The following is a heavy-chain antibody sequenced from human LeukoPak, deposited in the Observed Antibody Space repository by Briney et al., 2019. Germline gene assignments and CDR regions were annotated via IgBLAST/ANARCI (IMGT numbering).Heavy chain of an antibody. Sequence: GGSLRLSCAASGFTFSSYSMHWVRQAPGKGLEWVSSISTSGSYIYYADSLKGRFTISRDNAKNSLFLQMNSLRAEDTAVYYCARSGVVTVIRDNCFDPWGRGTLVTVSS. D-gene: IGHD4-23*01. J-gene: IGHJ5*02. CDR3: ARSGVVTVIRDNCFDP. CDR2: ISTSGSYI. V-gene: IGHV3-21*01. CDR1: GFTFSSYS.